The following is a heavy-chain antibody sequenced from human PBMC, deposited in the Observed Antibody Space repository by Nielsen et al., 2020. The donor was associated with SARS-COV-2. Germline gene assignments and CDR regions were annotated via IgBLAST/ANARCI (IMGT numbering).Heavy chain of an antibody. CDR3: ATASYYDFWSGYYVDLYGMDV. J-gene: IGHJ6*02. Sequence: WIRQPPGKGLEWIGEIHHSGSTYYNPSLKSRITMSVDTSKNQFSLKLSSVTAADTAVYYCATASYYDFWSGYYVDLYGMDVWGQGTTVTVSS. D-gene: IGHD3-3*01. CDR2: IHHSGST. V-gene: IGHV4-55*08.